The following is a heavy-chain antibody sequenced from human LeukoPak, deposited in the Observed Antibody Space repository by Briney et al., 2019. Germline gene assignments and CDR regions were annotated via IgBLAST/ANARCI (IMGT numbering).Heavy chain of an antibody. CDR1: GYTFTSYG. CDR3: ARSSGARIAVAGRKTTTTFDT. V-gene: IGHV1-18*01. Sequence: ASVKVSCKASGYTFTSYGISWVRQAPGQGLEWMGWMSAYSGNTNYAQKLRGRVTMTRNTSMSTAYMELRSLRSDDTAVYYCARSSGARIAVAGRKTTTTFDTWGKGTMVTASS. CDR2: MSAYSGNT. J-gene: IGHJ3*02. D-gene: IGHD6-19*01.